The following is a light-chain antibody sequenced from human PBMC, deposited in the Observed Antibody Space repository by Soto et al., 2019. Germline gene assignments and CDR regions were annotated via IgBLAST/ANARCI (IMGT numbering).Light chain of an antibody. CDR3: QQFKNYPIT. J-gene: IGKJ5*01. CDR1: QSVSSY. CDR2: DAS. Sequence: EIVLTQSPATLSLSPGERATLSCRASQSVSSYLAWYQQKPGQAPRLLIYDASNRATGIPARFSGSGSGTDFTLTISSLEPEDFAVYFCQQFKNYPITFGQGTDWRL. V-gene: IGKV3-11*01.